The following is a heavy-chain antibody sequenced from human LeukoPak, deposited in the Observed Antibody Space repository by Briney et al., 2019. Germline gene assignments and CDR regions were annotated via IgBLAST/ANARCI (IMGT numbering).Heavy chain of an antibody. D-gene: IGHD4-23*01. J-gene: IGHJ4*02. CDR1: GYTFTGYA. CDR2: INAGNGNT. CDR3: ARGPLGRNGGYFDY. V-gene: IGHV1-3*01. Sequence: ASVKVSCKASGYTFTGYAIQWVRQAPGQRLEWMGWINAGNGNTKYSQKFQGRVTITRDTSANTVYMELSSLRSEDTAVYYCARGPLGRNGGYFDYWGQGTLVTVSS.